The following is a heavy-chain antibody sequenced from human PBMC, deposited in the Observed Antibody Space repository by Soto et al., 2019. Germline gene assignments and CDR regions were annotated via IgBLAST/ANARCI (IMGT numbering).Heavy chain of an antibody. CDR1: GFTFSSYA. D-gene: IGHD3-16*01. J-gene: IGHJ6*03. Sequence: EVQLLESGGGLVQPGGSLRLSCAASGFTFSSYAMSWVRQAPGQGLEWVSAISGSGGSTYYADAVKGRFTISRDNSKNTLYLQMNSLRAEDTAVYYCAKDYTDYYYDYMDVWGKGTTVTVSS. CDR3: AKDYTDYYYDYMDV. V-gene: IGHV3-23*01. CDR2: ISGSGGST.